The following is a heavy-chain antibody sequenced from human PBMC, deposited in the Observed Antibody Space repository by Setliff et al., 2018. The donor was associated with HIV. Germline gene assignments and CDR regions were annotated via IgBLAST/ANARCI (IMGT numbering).Heavy chain of an antibody. CDR3: ARAPFYSGYDSHDSSGYYLDAFDI. Sequence: PSETLSLTCTVSGGSISSGSYYWSWIRQLAGKGLEWIGRIYTSGSTNYNPSLKSRVTISVDTSKKQFSLKVNSVTAADTAVYYCARAPFYSGYDSHDSSGYYLDAFDIWGPGTMVTVSS. J-gene: IGHJ3*02. CDR1: GGSISSGSYY. D-gene: IGHD3-22*01. V-gene: IGHV4-61*02. CDR2: IYTSGST.